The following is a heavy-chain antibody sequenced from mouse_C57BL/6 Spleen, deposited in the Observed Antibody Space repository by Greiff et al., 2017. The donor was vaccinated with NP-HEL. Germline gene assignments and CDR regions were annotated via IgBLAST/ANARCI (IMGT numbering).Heavy chain of an antibody. CDR1: GYTFTDYN. D-gene: IGHD1-1*01. J-gene: IGHJ4*01. CDR2: INPNNGGT. V-gene: IGHV1-18*01. CDR3: ARATVVEELTFYYAMDY. Sequence: EVQLQQSGPELVKPGASVKIPCKASGYTFTDYNMDWVKQSHGKSLEWIGDINPNNGGTIYNQKFKGKATLTVDKSSSTAYMELRSLTSEDTAVYYCARATVVEELTFYYAMDYWGQGTSVTVSS.